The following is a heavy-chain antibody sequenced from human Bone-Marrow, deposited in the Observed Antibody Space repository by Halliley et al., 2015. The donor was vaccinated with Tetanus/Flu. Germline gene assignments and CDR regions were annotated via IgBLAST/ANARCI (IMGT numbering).Heavy chain of an antibody. D-gene: IGHD3-10*01. CDR2: IAPGPPNT. J-gene: IGHJ4*02. Sequence: PWRGLDWMGRIAPGPPNTNYSPAFQGQVTISADKSISTVYLQWSGLKASDTAMYFCARQGSRGYWGQGSLVIVSS. CDR3: ARQGSRGY. V-gene: IGHV5-10-1*01.